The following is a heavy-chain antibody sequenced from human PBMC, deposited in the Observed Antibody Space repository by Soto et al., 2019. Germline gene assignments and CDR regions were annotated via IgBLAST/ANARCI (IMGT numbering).Heavy chain of an antibody. D-gene: IGHD3-3*01. CDR2: ISGSGGST. CDR3: AKDPSFVETERFLEWLFIMGPIDY. Sequence: GGSLRLSCAASGFTFSSYAMSWVRQAPGKGLEWVSAISGSGGSTYYADSVKGRFTISRDNSKNTLYLQMNSLRAEDTAVYYCAKDPSFVETERFLEWLFIMGPIDYWGQGTLVTVSS. J-gene: IGHJ4*02. CDR1: GFTFSSYA. V-gene: IGHV3-23*01.